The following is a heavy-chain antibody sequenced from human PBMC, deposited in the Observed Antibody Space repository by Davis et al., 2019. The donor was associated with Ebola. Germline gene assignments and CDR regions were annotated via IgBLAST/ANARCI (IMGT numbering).Heavy chain of an antibody. CDR2: INHSVST. CDR1: GGSFSGYY. V-gene: IGHV4-34*01. D-gene: IGHD6-13*01. CDR3: ARDSSSWRNWFDP. Sequence: SETLSLTCAAYGGSFSGYYWSWIRQPPGKGLEWIGEINHSVSTNYNPSLTSRVTISADPSKNQFSLKLSSATAADTAVYYCARDSSSWRNWFDPWGQGTLVTVSS. J-gene: IGHJ5*02.